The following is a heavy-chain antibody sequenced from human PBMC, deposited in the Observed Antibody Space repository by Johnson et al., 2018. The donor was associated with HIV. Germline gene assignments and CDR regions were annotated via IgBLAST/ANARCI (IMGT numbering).Heavy chain of an antibody. J-gene: IGHJ3*02. D-gene: IGHD1-26*01. CDR2: ISWNSGSI. V-gene: IGHV3-9*01. CDR1: GFTFDDYA. Sequence: VQLVESGGGLVQPGRSLRLSCAASGFTFDDYAMHWVRQAPGKGLEWVSGISWNSGSIGYADSVKGRFTISRDNAKNSLYLQMNSLRAEDTAVYYCARDFVSWGATTGGPFDIWGQGTMVTVSS. CDR3: ARDFVSWGATTGGPFDI.